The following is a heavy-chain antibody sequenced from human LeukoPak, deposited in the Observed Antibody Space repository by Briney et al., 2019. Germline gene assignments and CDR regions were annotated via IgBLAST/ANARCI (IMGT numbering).Heavy chain of an antibody. CDR2: INQDGSEE. V-gene: IGHV3-7*01. J-gene: IGHJ4*02. CDR1: GFTFSNYW. D-gene: IGHD5-12*01. CDR3: VRGGGVSGYDLLDY. Sequence: HPGGSLRLSCAASGFTFSNYWMTWVRQAPGKGLEWVAHINQDGSEEHYMDSVKARFTISRDNAKNSLSLQMNSLRAEDTAVYYCVRGGGVSGYDLLDYWGRGTLVTVSS.